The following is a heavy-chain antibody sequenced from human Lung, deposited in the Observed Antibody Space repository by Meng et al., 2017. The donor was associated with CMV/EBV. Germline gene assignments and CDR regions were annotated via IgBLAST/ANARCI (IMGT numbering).Heavy chain of an antibody. CDR3: AREGGCSSTSCYYYYGMDV. J-gene: IGHJ6*02. D-gene: IGHD2-2*01. V-gene: IGHV1-69*05. CDR1: GGTFSSYA. CDR2: IIPIFGTA. Sequence: SVXVSXKASGGTFSSYAISWVRQAPRQGLEWMGGIIPIFGTANYAQKFQGRVTITTDESTSTAYMELSSLRSEDTAVYYCAREGGCSSTSCYYYYGMDVXGQGXTVTVSS.